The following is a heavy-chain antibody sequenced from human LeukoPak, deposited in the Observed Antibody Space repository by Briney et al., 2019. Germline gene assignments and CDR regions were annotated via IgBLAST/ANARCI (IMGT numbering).Heavy chain of an antibody. V-gene: IGHV4-34*01. J-gene: IGHJ3*01. CDR2: INHSGNT. Sequence: SETLSLTCTVSGGSISSYYWSWIRQPPGKGLEWIGEINHSGNTNYNPSLKSRVTLSVDSSKNQVSLKLSSVTAADTAVYYCARGNYYDSSGYSYKDAFDLWGQGTMVTVSS. D-gene: IGHD3-22*01. CDR3: ARGNYYDSSGYSYKDAFDL. CDR1: GGSISSYY.